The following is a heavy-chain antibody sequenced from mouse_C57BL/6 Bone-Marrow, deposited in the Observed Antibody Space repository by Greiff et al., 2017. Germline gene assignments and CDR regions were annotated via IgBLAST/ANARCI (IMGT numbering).Heavy chain of an antibody. D-gene: IGHD2-3*01. CDR2: INYDGSSN. Sequence: EVKLVESEGGLVQPGSSMKLSCTASGFTFSDYYMAWVRQVPDKGLEWVANINYDGSSNYSLDSLKSRFIISRENAKNILYLQMSSLKSEDTAKYYGARVADGYYSYFDYCGQGTTLTVSS. CDR3: ARVADGYYSYFDY. J-gene: IGHJ2*01. CDR1: GFTFSDYY. V-gene: IGHV5-16*01.